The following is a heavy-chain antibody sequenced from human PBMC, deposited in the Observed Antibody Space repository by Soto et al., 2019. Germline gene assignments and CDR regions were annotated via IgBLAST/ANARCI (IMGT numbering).Heavy chain of an antibody. D-gene: IGHD3-10*01. Sequence: GGSLRLSCAASGFTFSDYDMHWVRQAPGKGLEWVAVIWYDGSDKYYADSVKGRFTISRDNSKNTLYLQMNSLRGEDTAVYYCVRLGSNSGGNWLGPWGQGTLVPVSP. CDR1: GFTFSDYD. CDR2: IWYDGSDK. CDR3: VRLGSNSGGNWLGP. J-gene: IGHJ5*02. V-gene: IGHV3-33*01.